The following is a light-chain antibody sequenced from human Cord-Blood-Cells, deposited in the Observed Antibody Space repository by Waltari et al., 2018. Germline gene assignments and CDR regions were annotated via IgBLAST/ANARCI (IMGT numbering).Light chain of an antibody. J-gene: IGLJ2*01. CDR2: RNN. V-gene: IGLV1-47*01. CDR1: SSNIGSNY. CDR3: AAWDDSLSVV. Sequence: QSVLTQPPSASGTPGQRVTISCSGSSSNIGSNYVYWYQQLPGPAPKLLIYRNNRRPSGVPDRFSGSKSGTSASLAISGLRSEDEADYYCAAWDDSLSVVFGGGTKLTVL.